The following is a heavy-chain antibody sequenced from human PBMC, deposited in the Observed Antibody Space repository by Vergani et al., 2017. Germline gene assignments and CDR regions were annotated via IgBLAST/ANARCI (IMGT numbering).Heavy chain of an antibody. Sequence: EVQLVESGGGLVKPGGSLRLSCAASGFTFSSYSMNWVRQAPGKGLEWVSSISSSSSYIYYADSVKGRFTMSRDNAKNSLYLQRNSLRAVDTAVYYCARVDGGFYVWGSYRPSSTFDYWGQGTLVTVSS. CDR1: GFTFSSYS. J-gene: IGHJ4*02. CDR3: ARVDGGFYVWGSYRPSSTFDY. D-gene: IGHD3-16*02. V-gene: IGHV3-21*01. CDR2: ISSSSSYI.